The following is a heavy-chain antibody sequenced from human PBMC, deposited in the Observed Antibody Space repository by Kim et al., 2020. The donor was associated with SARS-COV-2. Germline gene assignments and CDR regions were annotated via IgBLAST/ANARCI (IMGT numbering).Heavy chain of an antibody. D-gene: IGHD3-16*02. CDR3: ARSSRYGHHDY. CDR1: GFTFSSYA. V-gene: IGHV3-64*01. CDR2: ISSNGGST. J-gene: IGHJ4*02. Sequence: GGSLRLSCAASGFTFSSYAMHWVRQAPGKGLEYVSAISSNGGSTYYANSVKGRFTISRDNSKNTLYLQMGSLRAEDMAVYYCARSSRYGHHDYWGQGTLVTVSS.